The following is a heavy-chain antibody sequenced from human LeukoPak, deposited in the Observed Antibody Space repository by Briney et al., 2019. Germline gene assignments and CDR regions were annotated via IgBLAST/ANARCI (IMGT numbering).Heavy chain of an antibody. Sequence: GGSLRLSCAASGFTFSSYDMNWVRQAPGRGLEWVSYISRSGSSIYYAHSVKGRFTISRDNSNNSLYLQLNSLRAEDTAVYYCAISCGWSRSFDYWGQGTLVTVSS. V-gene: IGHV3-48*03. CDR1: GFTFSSYD. J-gene: IGHJ4*02. CDR3: AISCGWSRSFDY. CDR2: ISRSGSSI. D-gene: IGHD6-19*01.